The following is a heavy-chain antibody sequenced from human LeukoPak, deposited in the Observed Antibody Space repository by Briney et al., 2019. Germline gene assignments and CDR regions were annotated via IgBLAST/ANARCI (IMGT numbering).Heavy chain of an antibody. V-gene: IGHV3-30*03. D-gene: IGHD3-16*01. CDR3: AFGGPRAYFDY. CDR2: ISFDGSNK. Sequence: PGGSLRLSCAASGFTFSSYAMHWVRQAPGKGLEWVAVISFDGSNKYYADSVKGRFTISRDNSKNTLYLQMNSLRAEDTAVYYCAFGGPRAYFDYWGQGTLVTVSS. CDR1: GFTFSSYA. J-gene: IGHJ4*02.